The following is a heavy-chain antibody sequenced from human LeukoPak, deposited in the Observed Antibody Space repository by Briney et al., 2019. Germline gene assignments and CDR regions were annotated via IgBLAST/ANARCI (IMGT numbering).Heavy chain of an antibody. Sequence: GGSLRLSCAASGFTFSSYSMNWVRQAPGKGLEWVSSISSSSSYIYYADSVKGRFTISRDNAKNSLYLQMNSLRAEDTAVYYCATIPFGGWELPKHWGQGTLVTVSS. CDR2: ISSSSSYI. CDR3: ATIPFGGWELPKH. CDR1: GFTFSSYS. V-gene: IGHV3-21*01. J-gene: IGHJ4*02. D-gene: IGHD1-26*01.